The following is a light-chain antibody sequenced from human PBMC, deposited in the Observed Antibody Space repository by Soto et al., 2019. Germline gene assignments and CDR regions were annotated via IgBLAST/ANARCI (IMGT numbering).Light chain of an antibody. Sequence: EVVLTQSPATLSVSPGERATLSCRASQNLNSNLAWYQQKPGQAPRLLISGASTRAAGIPARFSGSGSGTGFTLTISGLQSEDFGVYYCQQYNNWPPLTFGGGTKVEIK. CDR3: QQYNNWPPLT. CDR2: GAS. CDR1: QNLNSN. J-gene: IGKJ4*01. V-gene: IGKV3-15*01.